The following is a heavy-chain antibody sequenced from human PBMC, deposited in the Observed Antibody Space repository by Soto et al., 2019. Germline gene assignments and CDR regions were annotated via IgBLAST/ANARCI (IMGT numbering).Heavy chain of an antibody. CDR2: FIPIFGTA. J-gene: IGHJ4*02. D-gene: IGHD3-16*02. CDR1: GSTFSSYA. Sequence: QVQLVQSGAEVKKPGSSVKVSCKASGSTFSSYAISWLRQAPGQGLEWMGGFIPIFGTANYAQKFQGRVTITADKSTSTAYMELSSLRSEDTAVYYCARALYDYVWGSYRNFDYWGQGTLVTVSS. CDR3: ARALYDYVWGSYRNFDY. V-gene: IGHV1-69*06.